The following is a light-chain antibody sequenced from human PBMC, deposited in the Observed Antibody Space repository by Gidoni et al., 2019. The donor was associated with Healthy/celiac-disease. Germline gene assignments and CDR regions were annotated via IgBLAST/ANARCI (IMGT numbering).Light chain of an antibody. CDR3: QQYNNWLTWT. J-gene: IGKJ1*01. V-gene: IGKV3-15*01. CDR1: QSVSSN. Sequence: EIVMTQSPATLSVSPGERATLFCRASQSVSSNLAWYQQKPGQAPRLLIYGASTRATGIPARFSGSGSGTEFTLTISSLQSEDFAVYYWQQYNNWLTWTFGQGTKVEI. CDR2: GAS.